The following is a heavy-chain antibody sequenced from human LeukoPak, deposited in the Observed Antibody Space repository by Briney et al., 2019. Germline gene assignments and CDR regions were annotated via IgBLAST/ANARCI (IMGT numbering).Heavy chain of an antibody. CDR3: ARDCSSTSCHEG. CDR2: IYSGGST. V-gene: IGHV3-53*01. J-gene: IGHJ4*02. D-gene: IGHD2-2*01. CDR1: AFTFRSYW. Sequence: GGSLRLSCAASAFTFRSYWMTWVRQAPGKGLEWVSVIYSGGSTYYADSVKGRFTISRDNSKNTLYLQMNSLRAEDTAVYYCARDCSSTSCHEGWGQGTLVTVSS.